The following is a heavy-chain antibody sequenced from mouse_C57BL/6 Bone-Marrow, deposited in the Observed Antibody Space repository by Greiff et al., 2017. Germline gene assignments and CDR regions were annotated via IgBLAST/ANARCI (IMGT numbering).Heavy chain of an antibody. J-gene: IGHJ3*01. CDR2: IYPRSGNT. Sequence: VQLQQSGAELARPGASVKLSCKASGYTFTSYGISWVKQRTGQGLEWIGEIYPRSGNTYYNEKFKGKATLTADKSSSTAYMELRSLTSEDSAVYFCARSFFYYDYDEAWFAYWGQGTLVTVSA. D-gene: IGHD2-4*01. V-gene: IGHV1-81*01. CDR3: ARSFFYYDYDEAWFAY. CDR1: GYTFTSYG.